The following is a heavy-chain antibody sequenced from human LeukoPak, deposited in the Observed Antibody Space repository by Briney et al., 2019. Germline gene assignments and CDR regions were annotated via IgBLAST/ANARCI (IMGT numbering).Heavy chain of an antibody. D-gene: IGHD5-12*01. V-gene: IGHV3-48*03. CDR3: ARGSGYDFTRPYYYGMDV. CDR2: ISGSGSTI. J-gene: IGHJ6*02. Sequence: GGSLRLSCEASGFTFSTHEMNWVRQAPGKGLEWVSYISGSGSTIHYADSVKGRFTISRDNAKNSVYLQMDSLRAEDTAVYYCARGSGYDFTRPYYYGMDVWGQGTTVTVSS. CDR1: GFTFSTHE.